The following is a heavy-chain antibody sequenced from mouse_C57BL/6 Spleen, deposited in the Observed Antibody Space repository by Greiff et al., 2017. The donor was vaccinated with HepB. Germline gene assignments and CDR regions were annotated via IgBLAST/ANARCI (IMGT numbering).Heavy chain of an antibody. D-gene: IGHD2-2*01. CDR3: AESTVVTAEWFAC. CDR1: GFNIKDYY. V-gene: IGHV14-2*01. CDR2: IDPEDGET. J-gene: IGHJ3*01. Sequence: VQLQQSGAELVKPGASVKLSCTASGFNIKDYYMHWVKQRTEQGLEWIGRIDPEDGETKYAPKFQGQATITADTSSNTAYLQLSSLTSEDAAVYCCAESTVVTAEWFACWGQGILVTVSA.